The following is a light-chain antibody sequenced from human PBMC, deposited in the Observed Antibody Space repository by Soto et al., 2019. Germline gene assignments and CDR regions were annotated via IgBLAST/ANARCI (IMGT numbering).Light chain of an antibody. CDR1: QSVSTN. J-gene: IGKJ4*01. V-gene: IGKV3-15*01. Sequence: VLTQSSGTLSVSPGERATLSCMASQSVSTNLAWYQQKPGQAPGLLIYGASTRATGIPARFSGSGSGTEFHLTIRSLQCEYFAVYSCQQYNNWTLTFGGGTKVEI. CDR3: QQYNNWTLT. CDR2: GAS.